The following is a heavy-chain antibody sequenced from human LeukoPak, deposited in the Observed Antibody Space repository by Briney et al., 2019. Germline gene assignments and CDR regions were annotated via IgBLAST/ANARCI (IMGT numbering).Heavy chain of an antibody. CDR2: INPNSGGT. Sequence: GASVKVSCKASGYTFTGYYMHWVRQAPGQGLEWMGWINPNSGGTNYAQKFQGRVTMTRDTSISTAHMELSRLRSDDTAVYYCARVSHYDILTSYYSRDVPPDYWGQGTLVTVSS. CDR1: GYTFTGYY. V-gene: IGHV1-2*02. D-gene: IGHD3-9*01. J-gene: IGHJ4*02. CDR3: ARVSHYDILTSYYSRDVPPDY.